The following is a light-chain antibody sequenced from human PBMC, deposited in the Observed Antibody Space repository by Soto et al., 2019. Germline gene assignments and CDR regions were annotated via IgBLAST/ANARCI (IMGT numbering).Light chain of an antibody. V-gene: IGKV3-11*01. Sequence: EIVLTQSPATLSSSPGERATLSCRASQTVNSRLAWYQHKPGQPPRLLIYHTSNRATGIPARFSGSGSGTDFTLTISSLEPEDFAVYYCHQRQSWPRTFGQGTKVDIK. J-gene: IGKJ1*01. CDR2: HTS. CDR1: QTVNSR. CDR3: HQRQSWPRT.